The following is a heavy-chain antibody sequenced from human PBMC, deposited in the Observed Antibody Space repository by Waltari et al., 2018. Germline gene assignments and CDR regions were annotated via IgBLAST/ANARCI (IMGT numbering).Heavy chain of an antibody. CDR1: GYTFTGYY. J-gene: IGHJ4*02. Sequence: QVQLVQSGAEVKKPGASVKVSCKASGYTFTGYYMHWVRQAPGQGLEWMGRINPNSGGTNYAQKFQGRVTMTEDTSTDTAYMELSSLRSEDTAVYYCATGYCSSTSCYQIDYWGQGTLVIVSS. V-gene: IGHV1-2*06. D-gene: IGHD2-2*01. CDR2: INPNSGGT. CDR3: ATGYCSSTSCYQIDY.